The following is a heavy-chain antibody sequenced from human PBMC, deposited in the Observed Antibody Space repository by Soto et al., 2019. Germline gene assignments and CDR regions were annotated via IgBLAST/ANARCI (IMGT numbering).Heavy chain of an antibody. Sequence: QVQLVESGGGVGQPGRSLRLSCATSGFTFSSYGMHWVRQAPGKGLEWVAVISYDGSNKYYADSVKGRFTISRDNSKNTLYLQMNSLRAEDTAVYYCSGDSSGWHLDYWGQGTLVTVSS. CDR2: ISYDGSNK. V-gene: IGHV3-30*03. J-gene: IGHJ4*02. CDR1: GFTFSSYG. CDR3: SGDSSGWHLDY. D-gene: IGHD6-19*01.